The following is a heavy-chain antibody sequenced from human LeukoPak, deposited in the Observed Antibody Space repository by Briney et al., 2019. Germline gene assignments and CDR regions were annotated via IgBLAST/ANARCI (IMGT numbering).Heavy chain of an antibody. J-gene: IGHJ5*02. CDR1: GYSFTSYW. Sequence: GESLKISCKGSGYSFTSYWISWVRQMTGKGLEWMGRIDPSDSYTNYSPSFQGHVTISADKSISTAYLQWSSLKASDTAMYYCAREGPIVVVPAAMGSSNWFDPWGQGTLVTVSS. CDR2: IDPSDSYT. V-gene: IGHV5-10-1*01. CDR3: AREGPIVVVPAAMGSSNWFDP. D-gene: IGHD2-2*01.